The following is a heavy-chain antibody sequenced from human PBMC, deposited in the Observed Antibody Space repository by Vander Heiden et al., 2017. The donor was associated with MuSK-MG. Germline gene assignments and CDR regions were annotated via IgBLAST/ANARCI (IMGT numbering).Heavy chain of an antibody. Sequence: EVQLLESGGGLVQPGGSLRLSCAASGFTFSSDAMSWVRQAPGKGLEWVSAISGSGGSTYYADSVKGRFTISRDNSKNTLYLQMNSLRAEDTAVYYCAKGPSGSTLYYYYGMDVWGQGTTVTVSS. D-gene: IGHD1-1*01. CDR3: AKGPSGSTLYYYYGMDV. V-gene: IGHV3-23*01. CDR2: ISGSGGST. J-gene: IGHJ6*02. CDR1: GFTFSSDA.